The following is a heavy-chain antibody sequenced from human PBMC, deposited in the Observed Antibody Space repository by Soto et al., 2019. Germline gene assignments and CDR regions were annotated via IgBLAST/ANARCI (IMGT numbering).Heavy chain of an antibody. J-gene: IGHJ4*02. V-gene: IGHV1-2*02. Sequence: HEHLVQSGAEVKRPGASLKVSCKASGYSFTGYYIHWVRQAPGQGLEWMGWINPVSGATNYAQNLQGRVTLTSDTSISTAAMDLTSLTSDDTAVYYCARGDYGTGGYPFPYFDYWGQGTLVIVSS. D-gene: IGHD2-8*02. CDR2: INPVSGAT. CDR1: GYSFTGYY. CDR3: ARGDYGTGGYPFPYFDY.